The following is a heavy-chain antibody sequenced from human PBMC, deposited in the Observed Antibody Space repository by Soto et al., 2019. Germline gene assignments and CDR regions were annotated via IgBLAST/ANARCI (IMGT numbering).Heavy chain of an antibody. CDR2: ISGSGGST. V-gene: IGHV3-23*01. CDR3: AKDNYYGSGSPGPYDY. CDR1: GFTFSSCG. D-gene: IGHD3-10*01. J-gene: IGHJ4*02. Sequence: GGSLRLSCAASGFTFSSCGMSWVRQAPGKGLEWVSAISGSGGSTYYADSVKGRFTISRDNSKNTLYLQMNSLRAEDTAVYYCAKDNYYGSGSPGPYDYWGQGTLVTVSS.